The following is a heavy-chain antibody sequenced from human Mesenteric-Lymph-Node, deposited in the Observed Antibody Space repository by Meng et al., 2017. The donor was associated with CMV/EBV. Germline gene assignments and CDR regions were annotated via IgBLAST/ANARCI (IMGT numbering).Heavy chain of an antibody. D-gene: IGHD6-19*01. J-gene: IGHJ5*02. CDR3: AREIGSSSGWYWFDP. Sequence: SGFTFSSYWMSWVRQAPGKGLEWVANIKQDGSEKYYVDSVKGRFTISRDNAKNTLYLQMNSLRAEDTAVYYCAREIGSSSGWYWFDPWGQGTLVTVSS. CDR2: IKQDGSEK. V-gene: IGHV3-7*01. CDR1: GFTFSSYW.